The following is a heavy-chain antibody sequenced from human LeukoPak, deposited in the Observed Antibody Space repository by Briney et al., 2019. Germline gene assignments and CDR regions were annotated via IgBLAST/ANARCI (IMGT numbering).Heavy chain of an antibody. Sequence: SVKVSCKASGGTLNNYAVNWVRQAPGQGLEWMGGTIPFYGATNYAAKLQGRVTITADESTGTVYMELSSLRSEDTAVYYCATMKGYSYSDYWGQGPLVTVSS. D-gene: IGHD1-26*01. CDR2: TIPFYGAT. CDR3: ATMKGYSYSDY. J-gene: IGHJ4*02. V-gene: IGHV1-69*13. CDR1: GGTLNNYA.